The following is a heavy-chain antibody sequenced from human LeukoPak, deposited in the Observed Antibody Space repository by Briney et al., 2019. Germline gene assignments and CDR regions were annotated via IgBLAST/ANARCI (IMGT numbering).Heavy chain of an antibody. Sequence: GASVKVSCKASGYTFTNNYMHWVRQAPGQGLEWMGLINPSGSSTIYAERFQGRIVMTRDLSTTTDYMELSSLRSEDTAVYYCARDPPYCSGGSCYSLRYMDVWGKGTTVTISS. V-gene: IGHV1-46*01. D-gene: IGHD2-15*01. J-gene: IGHJ6*03. CDR2: INPSGSST. CDR3: ARDPPYCSGGSCYSLRYMDV. CDR1: GYTFTNNY.